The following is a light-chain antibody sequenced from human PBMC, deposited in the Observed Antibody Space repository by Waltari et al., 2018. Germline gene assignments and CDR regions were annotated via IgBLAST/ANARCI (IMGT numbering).Light chain of an antibody. V-gene: IGKV3-20*01. CDR3: QQFVSSPRT. CDR2: DAS. CDR1: QSVRSSY. J-gene: IGKJ1*01. Sequence: EIVLTQSPGTLSLSPGERATLSCRASQSVRSSYLAWYQQKPGQAPRLLIHDASRRATGIPDRFSGSGSGTDFTLTISRLEPEDFAVYYCQQFVSSPRTFGQGTKVEFK.